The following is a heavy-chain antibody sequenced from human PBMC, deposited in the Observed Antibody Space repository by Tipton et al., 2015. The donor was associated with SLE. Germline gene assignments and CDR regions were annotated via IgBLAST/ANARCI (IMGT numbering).Heavy chain of an antibody. J-gene: IGHJ1*01. V-gene: IGHV4-59*08. CDR3: ATNGHGETYEFFTEYLRH. Sequence: TLSLTCTVSGGSISGQYWSWIRQPPGKGLEWIGYIYYNGNTNYNPSLKSRVTISEDTSKNQLSLKLNSVTAADTAVYYCATNGHGETYEFFTEYLRHWGQGTLVTVSS. CDR2: IYYNGNT. CDR1: GGSISGQY. D-gene: IGHD5-12*01.